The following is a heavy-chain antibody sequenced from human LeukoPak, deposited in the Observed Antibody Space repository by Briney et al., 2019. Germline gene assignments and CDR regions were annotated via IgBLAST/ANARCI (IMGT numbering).Heavy chain of an antibody. J-gene: IGHJ4*02. CDR1: GGSFSGYY. CDR3: ARLLGELEF. V-gene: IGHV4-34*01. CDR2: INHSGST. Sequence: SETLSLTCAVYGGSFSGYYWSWIRQPPGKGLEWIGEINHSGSTNYNPSLKSRVTISVDTSKNQFSLKLSSVTAADTAVYYCARLLGELEFWGQGTLVTVSS. D-gene: IGHD3-16*01.